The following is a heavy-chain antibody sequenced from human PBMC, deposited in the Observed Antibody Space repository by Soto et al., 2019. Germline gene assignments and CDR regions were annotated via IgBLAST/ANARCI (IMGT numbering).Heavy chain of an antibody. CDR2: ISAYNCNT. D-gene: IGHD6-19*01. J-gene: IGHJ5*02. V-gene: IGHV1-18*01. CDR1: GYTFISYG. CDR3: EASGRSMNWFHP. Sequence: SVKVSSKASGYTFISYGISWVRPAPGKGLEWMGGISAYNCNTYYAQKLQGRLTITTETSTKTAYISPSSLPSNDRPVYYCEASGRSMNWFHPWRQGALVTVS.